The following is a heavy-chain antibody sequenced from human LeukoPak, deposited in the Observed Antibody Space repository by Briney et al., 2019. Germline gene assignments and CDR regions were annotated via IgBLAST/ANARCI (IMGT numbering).Heavy chain of an antibody. Sequence: SETLSLTCTVSGGSISGFYWSWIRQPPGKGLEWIGYIYTSGSSMYNPSLKGRVTISVDTSKNQFSLTLYYVTAADTAVYYCAGQQREDGGSGDFWKGYDHWRQGSLLTVSS. J-gene: IGHJ5*02. V-gene: IGHV4-4*09. CDR1: GGSISGFY. CDR2: IYTSGSS. D-gene: IGHD3-3*01. CDR3: AGQQREDGGSGDFWKGYDH.